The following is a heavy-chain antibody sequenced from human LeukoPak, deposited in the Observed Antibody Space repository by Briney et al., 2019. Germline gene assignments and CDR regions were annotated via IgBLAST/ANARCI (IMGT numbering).Heavy chain of an antibody. CDR3: ARGVGATDY. CDR2: ISSGSSII. D-gene: IGHD1-26*01. V-gene: IGHV3-48*02. J-gene: IGHJ4*02. CDR1: GFTFSTYS. Sequence: PGGSLSLSCAASGFTFSTYSMNWVRQAPGKGLEWVAYISSGSSIIYYADSVKGRLSISRDNAKNSLYLQMNSLRDEDTAVYYCARGVGATDYWGQGTLVTVSS.